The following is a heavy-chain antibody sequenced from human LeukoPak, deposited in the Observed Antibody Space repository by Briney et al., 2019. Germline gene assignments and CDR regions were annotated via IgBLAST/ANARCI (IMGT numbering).Heavy chain of an antibody. CDR1: GFTFNKSW. V-gene: IGHV3-7*01. D-gene: IGHD1-26*01. CDR2: IKEDGTQK. CDR3: AREGARWELLDRYYFDY. J-gene: IGHJ4*02. Sequence: GGSLRLSCAASGFTFNKSWMSWVRQAPGKGPEWGANIKEDGTQKYYVDSVRGRFTISRDNAKNSLYLQMNSLRAEDTAVYYCAREGARWELLDRYYFDYWGQGTLVTVSS.